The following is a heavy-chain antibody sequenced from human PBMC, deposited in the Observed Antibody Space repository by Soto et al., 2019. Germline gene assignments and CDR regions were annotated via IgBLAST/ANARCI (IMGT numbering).Heavy chain of an antibody. CDR1: GYSFTSYW. D-gene: IGHD1-1*01. V-gene: IGHV5-51*01. J-gene: IGHJ4*02. CDR3: AIHGKLSSMTNYFDS. CDR2: IYPGDSDT. Sequence: PGESLKISCKGSGYSFTSYWIAWVRQMPGNGLECMGIIYPGDSDTRYSPSFQGQVTISVDKSINTAYLQWSSLRASDTAIYYCAIHGKLSSMTNYFDSWGQGALVTVSS.